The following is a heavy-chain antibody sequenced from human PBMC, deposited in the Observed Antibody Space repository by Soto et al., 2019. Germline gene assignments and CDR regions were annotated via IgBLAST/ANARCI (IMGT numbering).Heavy chain of an antibody. D-gene: IGHD5-18*01. Sequence: QVQLQESGPGLVKPSETLSRTCTVSGGSINSYYWSWIRQPPGKGLEWIGYIYYSGSTNYNPSLKRRVTTSVETSKNQFSLKLSSVTAADTAVYYCARWGVDTAMVTEWFDPWGQGTLVTVS. J-gene: IGHJ5*02. V-gene: IGHV4-59*08. CDR1: GGSINSYY. CDR2: IYYSGST. CDR3: ARWGVDTAMVTEWFDP.